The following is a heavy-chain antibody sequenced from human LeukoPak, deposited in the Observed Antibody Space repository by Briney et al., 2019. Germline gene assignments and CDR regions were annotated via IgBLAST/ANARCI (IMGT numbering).Heavy chain of an antibody. CDR2: IYYSGST. CDR3: ARLDDSSGKPTEAFDI. Sequence: PSETLSLTCTVSGGSISSYYWSWIRQPPGKGLEWIGYIYYSGSTNYNPSLKSRVTISVDTSKNQFSLKLSSVTAADTAVYYCARLDDSSGKPTEAFDIWGLGTMVTVSS. D-gene: IGHD3-22*01. V-gene: IGHV4-59*08. J-gene: IGHJ3*02. CDR1: GGSISSYY.